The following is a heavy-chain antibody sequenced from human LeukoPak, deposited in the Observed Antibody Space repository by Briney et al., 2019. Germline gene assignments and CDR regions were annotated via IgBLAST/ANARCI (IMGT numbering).Heavy chain of an antibody. D-gene: IGHD6-19*01. V-gene: IGHV3-30*18. CDR3: AKEDQYSSGWDPHYFDY. J-gene: IGHJ4*02. CDR2: ISYDGSNK. Sequence: PGRSLRLSCAASGFTFSSYGMHWVRQAPGKGLEWVAVISYDGSNKHYADSVKGRFTISRDNSKNTLYLQMNSLRAEDTAVYYCAKEDQYSSGWDPHYFDYWGQGTLVTVSS. CDR1: GFTFSSYG.